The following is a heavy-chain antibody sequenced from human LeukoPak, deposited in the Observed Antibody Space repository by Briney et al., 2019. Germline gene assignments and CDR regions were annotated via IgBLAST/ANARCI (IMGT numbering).Heavy chain of an antibody. CDR3: ARDESTSILWW. D-gene: IGHD2-21*01. CDR2: INPSGGST. J-gene: IGHJ1*01. Sequence: ASVKVSCKASGYTFTGYYMHWARQAPGQGLEWMGIINPSGGSTSYAQKFQGRVTMTRDTSTSTVYMELSSLRSEDTAVYYCARDESTSILWWWGQGTLVTVSS. V-gene: IGHV1-46*01. CDR1: GYTFTGYY.